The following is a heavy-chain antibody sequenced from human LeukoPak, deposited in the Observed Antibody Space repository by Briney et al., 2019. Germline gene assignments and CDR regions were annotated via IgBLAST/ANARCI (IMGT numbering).Heavy chain of an antibody. CDR2: IYTSGHT. Sequence: SETLSLTCTVSGGSISSYYWSWIRQPAGKGLEWIGRIYTSGHTSYNPSLKGRVTISVDTSKNQISLKLNSVTAADTAVYYCARHPYSDGFDIWGQGTMVTVSS. CDR3: ARHPYSDGFDI. D-gene: IGHD1-1*01. V-gene: IGHV4-4*07. J-gene: IGHJ3*02. CDR1: GGSISSYY.